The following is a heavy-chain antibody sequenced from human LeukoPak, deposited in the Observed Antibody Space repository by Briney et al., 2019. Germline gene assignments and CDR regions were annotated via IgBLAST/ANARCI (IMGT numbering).Heavy chain of an antibody. V-gene: IGHV1-18*01. CDR1: GYTFTSYG. Sequence: ASVKVSCKASGYTFTSYGIIWVRQAPGQGLEWMGWISVYNGNTNYAQKSQGRVTMTTDTSTSTAYRELRSLRSDDTAVYYCARVPHDTMKVGGGYFDYWGQGTLVTVSS. CDR3: ARVPHDTMKVGGGYFDY. J-gene: IGHJ4*02. D-gene: IGHD3-22*01. CDR2: ISVYNGNT.